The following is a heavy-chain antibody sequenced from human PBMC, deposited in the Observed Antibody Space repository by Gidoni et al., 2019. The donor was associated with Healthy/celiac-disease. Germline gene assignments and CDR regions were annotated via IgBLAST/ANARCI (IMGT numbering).Heavy chain of an antibody. D-gene: IGHD2-8*01. V-gene: IGHV3-30*18. CDR2: ISYDGSNK. J-gene: IGHJ4*02. CDR3: AKDRRGTACTNGVCYPAPLDY. Sequence: QVQLVESGGGVVQPGRSLRLSCAASGFTFSSYGMHLVRQAPGKGLEWVAVISYDGSNKYYADAVKGRFTISRDNSKNTLYLQMNSLRAEDTAVYYCAKDRRGTACTNGVCYPAPLDYWGQGTLVTVSS. CDR1: GFTFSSYG.